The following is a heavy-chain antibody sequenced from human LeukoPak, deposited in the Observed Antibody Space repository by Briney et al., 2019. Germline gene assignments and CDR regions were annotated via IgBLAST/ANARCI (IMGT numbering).Heavy chain of an antibody. CDR3: ATDRGWRTSGYYLYYFKY. CDR1: GFVFRNYF. J-gene: IGHJ4*02. CDR2: IKNDGSER. Sequence: GGSLRLSRAASGFVFRNYFMSWVRQAPGKGLEWVASIKNDGSERYYVDSVRGRYTISRDNTKNSLFLQMSSLRAEDTAVYYCATDRGWRTSGYYLYYFKYWGQGTLVTFSS. V-gene: IGHV3-7*01. D-gene: IGHD3-3*01.